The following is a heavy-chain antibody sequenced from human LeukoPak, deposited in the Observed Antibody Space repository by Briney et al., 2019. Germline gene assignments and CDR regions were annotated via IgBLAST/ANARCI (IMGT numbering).Heavy chain of an antibody. CDR3: VKAITMIVVVSAFDI. D-gene: IGHD3-22*01. CDR1: GFTFSSYA. V-gene: IGHV3-23*01. J-gene: IGHJ3*02. Sequence: PGGSLRLSCAASGFTFSSYAMSWVRQAPGKGLEWVSGLSSSGGRKYYTDSVKGRFTISRDNSKKTPYLQMNSLRDEDTAVYYCVKAITMIVVVSAFDIWGQGTMVTVSS. CDR2: LSSSGGRK.